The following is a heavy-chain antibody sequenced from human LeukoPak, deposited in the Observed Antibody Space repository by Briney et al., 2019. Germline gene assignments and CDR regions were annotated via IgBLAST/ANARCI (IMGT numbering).Heavy chain of an antibody. CDR3: ARAVMVAVAGGRFDY. V-gene: IGHV4-39*07. Sequence: SETLSLTCTVSSGSISNGGYYWVWIRQPPGKGLEWIGSIYHSGTSYYNPSLTSRVTMSVDTSKNQFSLKLSSVTAADTAVYYCARAVMVAVAGGRFDYWGQGTLVTVSS. J-gene: IGHJ4*02. CDR2: IYHSGTS. D-gene: IGHD6-19*01. CDR1: SGSISNGGYY.